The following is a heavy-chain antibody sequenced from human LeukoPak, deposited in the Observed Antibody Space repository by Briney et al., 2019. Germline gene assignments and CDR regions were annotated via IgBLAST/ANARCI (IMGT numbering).Heavy chain of an antibody. J-gene: IGHJ6*03. Sequence: SETLSLTCAVYGGSFSGYCWSWIRQPPGKGLEWIGEINHSGSTNYNPSLKSRVTISVDTSKNQFSLKLSSATAADTAVYYCARDSSGWYYYYYYMDVWGKGTTVTVSS. CDR2: INHSGST. D-gene: IGHD6-19*01. CDR1: GGSFSGYC. V-gene: IGHV4-34*01. CDR3: ARDSSGWYYYYYYMDV.